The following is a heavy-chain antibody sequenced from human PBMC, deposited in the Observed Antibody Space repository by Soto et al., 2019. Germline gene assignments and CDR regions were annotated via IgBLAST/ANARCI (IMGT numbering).Heavy chain of an antibody. Sequence: EVQLLESGGGLVQPGGSLRLSCAASGFTFSSYAMSWVRQAPGKGLEWVSAISGSGGSTYYADSVKGRFTIPRDNSKNTLYLQMNSLRAEDTAVYYCAKVKGDDSRGYSFDSWVQGTLVTVSS. V-gene: IGHV3-23*01. D-gene: IGHD3-22*01. CDR2: ISGSGGST. J-gene: IGHJ4*02. CDR3: AKVKGDDSRGYSFDS. CDR1: GFTFSSYA.